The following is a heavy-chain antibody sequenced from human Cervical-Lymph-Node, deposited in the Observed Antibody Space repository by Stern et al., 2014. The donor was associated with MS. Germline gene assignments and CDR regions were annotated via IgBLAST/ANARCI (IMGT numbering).Heavy chain of an antibody. CDR2: IWYDGSNR. CDR3: AREGGNTAEYFQH. Sequence: VQLVQSGGGVVQPGRSLRLSCAASGFTFSSFGIHWVRQAPGKGLAWLAIIWYDGSNRYYADSVKGRFTLSRDNSKNTLYLQMNSLRAEDTAVYYCAREGGNTAEYFQHWGQGTLVTVSS. D-gene: IGHD4-23*01. J-gene: IGHJ1*01. CDR1: GFTFSSFG. V-gene: IGHV3-33*01.